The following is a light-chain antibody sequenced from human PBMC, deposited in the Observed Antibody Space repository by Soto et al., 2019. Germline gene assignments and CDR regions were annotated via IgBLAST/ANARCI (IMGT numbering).Light chain of an antibody. Sequence: IVLTQSPGTLSLSPGESATLSCRASRTVDGNYLAWYHQKPGQPPRLLIHSASARAPGIPDRFSASGSGTEFTLTISRLEPEDSEVYYCQQYSASPRTFGPGTKVDI. CDR2: SAS. J-gene: IGKJ3*01. V-gene: IGKV3-20*01. CDR3: QQYSASPRT. CDR1: RTVDGNY.